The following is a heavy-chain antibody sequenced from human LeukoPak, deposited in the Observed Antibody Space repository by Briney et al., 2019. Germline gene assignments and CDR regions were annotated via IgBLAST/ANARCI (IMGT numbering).Heavy chain of an antibody. J-gene: IGHJ4*02. Sequence: PGGSLRLSCAASGFSVSSIYMNWVRQAPGKGLEWVSVIYSDGTTYYADSVKGRFTISRDDSKNTLYLHMNSLRAEDTAVYYCARAPNWRFDHWGQGTLVTVSP. D-gene: IGHD1-1*01. CDR2: IYSDGTT. CDR3: ARAPNWRFDH. CDR1: GFSVSSIY. V-gene: IGHV3-53*01.